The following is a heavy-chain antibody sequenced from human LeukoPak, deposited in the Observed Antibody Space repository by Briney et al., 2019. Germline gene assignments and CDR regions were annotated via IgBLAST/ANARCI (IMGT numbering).Heavy chain of an antibody. CDR3: ARHAPYGFRYSQH. J-gene: IGHJ1*01. D-gene: IGHD4-17*01. Sequence: SETLSLTCTASGGSISSISYYWGCIRQPPGKGGEWIGSIDTSGSTYYNPSLKSRATISVDTSKNQFCLKLSSVTAADTAVYYCARHAPYGFRYSQHWGQGTLVTASS. V-gene: IGHV4-39*01. CDR2: IDTSGST. CDR1: GGSISSISYY.